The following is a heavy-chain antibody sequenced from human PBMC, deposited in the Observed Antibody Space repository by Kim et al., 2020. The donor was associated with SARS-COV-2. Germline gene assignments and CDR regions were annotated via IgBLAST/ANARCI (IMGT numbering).Heavy chain of an antibody. CDR1: GFTFDDYA. CDR3: AKDAYCSSTSCYHYYYYGMDV. CDR2: ISGDGGST. D-gene: IGHD2-2*01. J-gene: IGHJ6*02. Sequence: GGSLRLSCAASGFTFDDYAMHWVRQAPGKGLEWVSLISGDGGSTYYADSVKGRFTISRDNSKNSLYLQMNSLRTEDTALYYCAKDAYCSSTSCYHYYYYGMDVWGQGTTVTVSS. V-gene: IGHV3-43*02.